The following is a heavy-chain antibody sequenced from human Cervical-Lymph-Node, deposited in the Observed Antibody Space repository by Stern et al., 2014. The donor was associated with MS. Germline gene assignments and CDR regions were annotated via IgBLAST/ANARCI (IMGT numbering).Heavy chain of an antibody. CDR2: VNDDVTT. D-gene: IGHD6-19*01. CDR3: VRAGWDLNWFDP. V-gene: IGHV4-34*01. J-gene: IGHJ5*02. CDR1: GGSFSGSY. Sequence: QLQLQQWGAGLLKPSETLSLTCAVYGGSFSGSYWSWVRQPPGKGLEWIGEVNDDVTTNYNASLKSRATISVDTSKNQFSLKLTSVTVADTAVYYCVRAGWDLNWFDPWGQGTLVTVSS.